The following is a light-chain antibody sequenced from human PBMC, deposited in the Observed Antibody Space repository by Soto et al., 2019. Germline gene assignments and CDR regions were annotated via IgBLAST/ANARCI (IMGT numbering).Light chain of an antibody. Sequence: QSALTQPASVSGSPGQSITISCTGTSSDVGGYNYVCWYQQYPGKAPKLMIYDVTNRPLGVSNRFSGSKSGNTASLTISGLQAEDEADYYCSSYTSSSIRVVFGGGTKLTVL. CDR2: DVT. V-gene: IGLV2-14*03. J-gene: IGLJ2*01. CDR3: SSYTSSSIRVV. CDR1: SSDVGGYNY.